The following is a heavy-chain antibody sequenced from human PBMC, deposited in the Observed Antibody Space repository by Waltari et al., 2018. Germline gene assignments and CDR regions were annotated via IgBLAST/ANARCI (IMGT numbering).Heavy chain of an antibody. D-gene: IGHD2-21*02. J-gene: IGHJ4*02. CDR2: IYYNGNT. CDR3: AREIYGGNSRPYDH. V-gene: IGHV4-59*02. Sequence: QVQLQESGPGLVKPSETLSLTCTVSGGSVNSYYWSWLRQPPGKGLEWIGHIYYNGNTDYNPSLKSRVTILVDTSKNQVSLKLTSVTAADTALYFCAREIYGGNSRPYDHWGQGTLVTVAS. CDR1: GGSVNSYY.